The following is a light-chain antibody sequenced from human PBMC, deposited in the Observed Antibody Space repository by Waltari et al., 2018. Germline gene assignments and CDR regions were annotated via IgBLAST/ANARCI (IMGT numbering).Light chain of an antibody. Sequence: EIVMTQSPATLSVSPGERATLSCRASQSVSSNLAWYQKKPGQAPRLLIYSASTRATGIPAMFSGSGSVTEFTLTISSLQSEDFAVYYCQQYNNWPIYTFGQGTRLEIK. CDR1: QSVSSN. V-gene: IGKV3-15*01. CDR2: SAS. CDR3: QQYNNWPIYT. J-gene: IGKJ2*01.